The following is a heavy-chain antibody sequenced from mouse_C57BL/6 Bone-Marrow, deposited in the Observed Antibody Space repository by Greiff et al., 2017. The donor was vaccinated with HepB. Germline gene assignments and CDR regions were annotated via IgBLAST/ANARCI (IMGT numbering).Heavy chain of an antibody. V-gene: IGHV5-17*01. CDR3: ASPVTTVVAPYWYFDV. J-gene: IGHJ1*03. CDR1: GFTFSDYG. Sequence: EVQLVESGGGLVKPGGSLKLSCAASGFTFSDYGMHWVRQAPEKGLEWVAYISSGSSTIYYADTVKGRFTISRDNAKTTLFLQMTSLRSEDTAMYYCASPVTTVVAPYWYFDVWGTGTTVTVSS. D-gene: IGHD1-1*01. CDR2: ISSGSSTI.